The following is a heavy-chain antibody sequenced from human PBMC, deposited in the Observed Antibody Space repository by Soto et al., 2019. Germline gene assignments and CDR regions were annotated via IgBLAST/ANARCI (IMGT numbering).Heavy chain of an antibody. CDR1: GFTFSNYA. CDR3: VKERSGHSYADS. D-gene: IGHD5-18*01. Sequence: EVQLLESGGGLVQPGGSLRLSCEASGFTFSNYAMSWLRQPPGKGLEWVSAISGSGDRTYYADSVKGRFTISRDNSKNTLYLQMNSLRAEGSAVYYCVKERSGHSYADSWGQGTLVTVSS. CDR2: ISGSGDRT. V-gene: IGHV3-23*01. J-gene: IGHJ4*02.